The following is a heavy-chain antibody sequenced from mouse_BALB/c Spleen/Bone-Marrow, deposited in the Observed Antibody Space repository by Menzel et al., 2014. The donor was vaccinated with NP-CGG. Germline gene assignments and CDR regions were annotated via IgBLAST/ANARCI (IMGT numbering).Heavy chain of an antibody. Sequence: EVQRVESGGGLVQPGGSLKLSCAASGFDFSRYWMSWVRQAPGKGLEWIGEINPDSSTINYTPSRKDKLIISRDNAKNTLYLQMSKVRSEDTALYYCARLSYYGRFAYWGQGTLVTVSA. CDR1: GFDFSRYW. D-gene: IGHD1-1*01. V-gene: IGHV4-1*02. CDR2: INPDSSTI. CDR3: ARLSYYGRFAY. J-gene: IGHJ3*01.